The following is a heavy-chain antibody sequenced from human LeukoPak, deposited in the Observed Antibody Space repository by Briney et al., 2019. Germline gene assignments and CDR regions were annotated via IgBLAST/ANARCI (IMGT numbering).Heavy chain of an antibody. CDR1: GFTFDDYA. CDR3: ARESAEYFQH. Sequence: PGGSLRLSCAASGFTFDDYAMHWVRQAPGKGLEWVSLISWDGGSTYYADSVKGRFTISRDNAKSSLYLQMNSLRAEDTAVYYCARESAEYFQHWGQGTLVTVSS. V-gene: IGHV3-43D*03. J-gene: IGHJ1*01. CDR2: ISWDGGST.